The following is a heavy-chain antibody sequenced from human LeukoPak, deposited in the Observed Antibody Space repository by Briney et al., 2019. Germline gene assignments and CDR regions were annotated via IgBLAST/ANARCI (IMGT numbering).Heavy chain of an antibody. CDR3: AKDLTRQGSTVPYFDY. V-gene: IGHV3-23*01. CDR2: ISGSGGST. CDR1: GFTFSSYA. J-gene: IGHJ4*02. Sequence: GGSLRLSCAASGFTFSSYAMSWVRQAPGKGLEWVSAISGSGGSTYYADFVKGRFTISRDNSKNTLYLQMNSLRAEDTAVYYCAKDLTRQGSTVPYFDYWGQGTLVTVSS. D-gene: IGHD4-11*01.